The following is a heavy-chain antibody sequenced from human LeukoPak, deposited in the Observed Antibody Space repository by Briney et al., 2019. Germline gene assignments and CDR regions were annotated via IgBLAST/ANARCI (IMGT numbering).Heavy chain of an antibody. V-gene: IGHV3-64*01. CDR3: ARMGGDYGDYWDYFDY. CDR2: ISSNGGST. CDR1: GFTFSSYA. D-gene: IGHD4-17*01. J-gene: IGHJ4*02. Sequence: GSLRLSCAASGFTFSSYAMHWVRQAPGKGLEYVSAISSNGGSTYYANSVKGRFTISRDNSKNTLYLQMGSLRAEDMAVYYCARMGGDYGDYWDYFDYWGQGTLVTVSS.